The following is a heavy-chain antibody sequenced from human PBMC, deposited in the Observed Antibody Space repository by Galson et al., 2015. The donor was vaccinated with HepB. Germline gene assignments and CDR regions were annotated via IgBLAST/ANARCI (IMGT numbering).Heavy chain of an antibody. CDR2: INVGNGNT. CDR3: ARDQGGFPNSWHEPLDY. Sequence: SVKVSCKASGYTFTKYAMHWVRQAPGQRLEWMGWINVGNGNTRYSQKFQGRVTITRDTSASTAYMELSSLRSEDTAVYFCARDQGGFPNSWHEPLDYWGPGTLVTVSS. V-gene: IGHV1-3*01. CDR1: GYTFTKYA. J-gene: IGHJ4*02. D-gene: IGHD6-13*01.